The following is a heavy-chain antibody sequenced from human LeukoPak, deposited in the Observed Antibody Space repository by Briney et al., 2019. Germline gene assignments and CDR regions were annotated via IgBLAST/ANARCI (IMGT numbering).Heavy chain of an antibody. CDR1: GFTFSSYE. CDR3: AREAVAGYVDY. V-gene: IGHV3-48*03. D-gene: IGHD6-19*01. Sequence: GGSLRLSCAASGFTFSSYEMNWVRQAPGKGLEWVSYISSSGSTMYYADSVKGRFTISRDNAKNSLYLQMNSLRAEDTAVYYCAREAVAGYVDYWGQGTLVTVSS. J-gene: IGHJ4*02. CDR2: ISSSGSTM.